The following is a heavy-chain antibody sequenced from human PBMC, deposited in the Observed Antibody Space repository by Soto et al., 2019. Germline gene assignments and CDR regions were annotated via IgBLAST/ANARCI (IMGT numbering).Heavy chain of an antibody. CDR3: AHTGGPNYDFWSGYPKDFDY. CDR1: GFSLITSGVG. J-gene: IGHJ4*02. Sequence: SGPTLVNPTQTLTLTCTFSGFSLITSGVGVGWIRQPPGNALEWLALIYWNDDKRYSPSLKSRLTITKDTSKNQVVLTMTNMDPADTATYYCAHTGGPNYDFWSGYPKDFDYWGQGTLVTVSS. CDR2: IYWNDDK. D-gene: IGHD3-3*01. V-gene: IGHV2-5*01.